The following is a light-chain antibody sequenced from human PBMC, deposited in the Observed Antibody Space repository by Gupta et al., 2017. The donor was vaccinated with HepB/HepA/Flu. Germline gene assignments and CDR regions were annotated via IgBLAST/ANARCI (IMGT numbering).Light chain of an antibody. CDR1: SSDVGSHNY. CDR3: CAYAGNSWV. Sequence: QSALTQPRPVSGPPGQSVAISCTGTSSDVGSHNYVSWYQQYPGKAPKLTLSDVNKRPAGVPDRFSGSKSGNTASLTISGRQAEDEADYYCCAYAGNSWVFGGGTRLTVL. J-gene: IGLJ3*02. V-gene: IGLV2-11*01. CDR2: DVN.